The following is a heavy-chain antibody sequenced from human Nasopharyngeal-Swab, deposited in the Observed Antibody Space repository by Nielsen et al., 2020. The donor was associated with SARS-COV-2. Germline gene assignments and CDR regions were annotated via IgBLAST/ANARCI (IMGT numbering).Heavy chain of an antibody. CDR1: GGSFSGYY. CDR3: ARWPEGGYDSAFDI. D-gene: IGHD5-12*01. V-gene: IGHV4-34*01. Sequence: SETLSLTCAVYGGSFSGYYWSWIRQPPGKGLEWTGEINHSGSTNYNPSLKSRVTISVDTSKNQFSLKLSTVTAADTAVYYCARWPEGGYDSAFDIWGQGTMVTVSS. CDR2: INHSGST. J-gene: IGHJ3*02.